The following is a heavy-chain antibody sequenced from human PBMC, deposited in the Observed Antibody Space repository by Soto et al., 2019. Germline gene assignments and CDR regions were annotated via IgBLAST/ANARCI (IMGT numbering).Heavy chain of an antibody. D-gene: IGHD3-16*02. CDR2: ISGSGGST. CDR3: AKGDMITFRGVIVPNKFDY. Sequence: GGSLRLSCAASGFTFSSYAMSWVRQAPGKGLEWVSAISGSGGSTYYADSVKGRFTISRDNSKNTLYLQMNSLRAEDTAVYYCAKGDMITFRGVIVPNKFDYWGQGTLVTVSS. V-gene: IGHV3-23*01. J-gene: IGHJ4*02. CDR1: GFTFSSYA.